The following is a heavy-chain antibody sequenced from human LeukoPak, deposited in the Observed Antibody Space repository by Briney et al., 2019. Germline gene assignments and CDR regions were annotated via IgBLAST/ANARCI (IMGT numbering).Heavy chain of an antibody. V-gene: IGHV1-8*01. CDR3: ARRRLSSRGVGYNWFDP. CDR1: GYTFTSYD. J-gene: IGHJ5*02. Sequence: ASEKVSCKASGYTFTSYDINWVRQATGQGLEWMGWMNPNSGNTGYAQKFQGRVTMTRNTSISTAYMELSSLRSEDTAVYYCARRRLSSRGVGYNWFDPWGQGTLVTVSS. CDR2: MNPNSGNT. D-gene: IGHD6-13*01.